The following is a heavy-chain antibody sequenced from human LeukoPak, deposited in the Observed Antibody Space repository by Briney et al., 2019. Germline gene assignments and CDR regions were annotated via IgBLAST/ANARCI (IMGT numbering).Heavy chain of an antibody. CDR2: IIPILCVP. Sequence: SVKVSCKASGGTFSSYTISWVRQAPAQGLEWMGRIIPILCVPNYAQKFQGGVTITADQSTSTAYMELSSLRSEDTAVYYCARGLTGYYDFWSGYYLDYWGQGALVTVSS. V-gene: IGHV1-69*02. D-gene: IGHD3-3*01. CDR1: GGTFSSYT. CDR3: ARGLTGYYDFWSGYYLDY. J-gene: IGHJ4*02.